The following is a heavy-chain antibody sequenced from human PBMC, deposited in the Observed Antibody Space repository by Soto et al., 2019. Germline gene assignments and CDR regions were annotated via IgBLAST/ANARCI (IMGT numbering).Heavy chain of an antibody. J-gene: IGHJ4*02. D-gene: IGHD3-16*01. CDR1: GSSLSDYY. CDR3: ARSGHSFAGAV. CDR2: LHYSGGD. V-gene: IGHV4-59*01. Sequence: QVQLQESGPGLVKPSQTLFLTCTVSGSSLSDYYGSWIRQSQGEGLEHIGYLHYSGGDNYNPSLKSRVTTSMDTSKNQFSLRLSSVTAADPAIYYYARSGHSFAGAVWGQGILVTVSS.